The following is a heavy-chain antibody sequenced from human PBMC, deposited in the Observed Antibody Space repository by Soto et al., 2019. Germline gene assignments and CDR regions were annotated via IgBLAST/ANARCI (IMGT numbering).Heavy chain of an antibody. CDR2: ISGSGGST. CDR3: AKDTGPIVVLYYFDY. D-gene: IGHD2-15*01. Sequence: PGGSLRLSCAASGFTFSSYAMSWVRQAPGKGLEWVSAISGSGGSTYYADSVKGRFTISRDNSKNTLYLQMNSLRAEDTAVYYCAKDTGPIVVLYYFDYGGQGTLVTVSS. J-gene: IGHJ4*02. CDR1: GFTFSSYA. V-gene: IGHV3-23*01.